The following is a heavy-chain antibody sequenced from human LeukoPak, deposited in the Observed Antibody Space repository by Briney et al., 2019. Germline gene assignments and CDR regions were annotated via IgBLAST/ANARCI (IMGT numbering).Heavy chain of an antibody. CDR1: GFTFSSYA. V-gene: IGHV3-23*01. D-gene: IGHD1-26*01. CDR3: VGIGLVIVGALGSEGADY. J-gene: IGHJ4*02. CDR2: ISGSGGST. Sequence: GSLRLSCAASGFTFSSYAMSWVRQAPGKGLEWVSAISGSGGSTYYADSVKGRFTISRDNSKNTLYLQMNSLRAEDTAVYYCVGIGLVIVGALGSEGADYWGQGTLVTVSS.